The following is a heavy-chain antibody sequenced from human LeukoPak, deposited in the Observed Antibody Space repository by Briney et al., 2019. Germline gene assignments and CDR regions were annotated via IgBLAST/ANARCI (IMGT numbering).Heavy chain of an antibody. J-gene: IGHJ4*02. CDR2: IKSKTDGGTT. CDR1: GFTFSNAW. Sequence: PGGSLRLSCAASGFTFSNAWMSWVRQAPGKGLEWVGRIKSKTDGGTTDYAAPVKGRFTISRDDSKNTLYLQMNSLKTEDTAVYYCTTFNYDYVWGSYRVDYWGQGTLVTVSS. V-gene: IGHV3-15*01. CDR3: TTFNYDYVWGSYRVDY. D-gene: IGHD3-16*02.